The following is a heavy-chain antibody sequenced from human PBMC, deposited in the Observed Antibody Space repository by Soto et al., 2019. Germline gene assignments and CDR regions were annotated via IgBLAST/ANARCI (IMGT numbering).Heavy chain of an antibody. CDR1: GYTFTSYD. V-gene: IGHV1-8*01. D-gene: IGHD3-22*01. CDR3: ARWVYYYDSSVHRVFDY. J-gene: IGHJ4*02. Sequence: QVQLVQSGAEVKKPGASVKVSCKASGYTFTSYDINWVRQATGQGLEWMGWMNPNSGNTGYAQKFQGRVTMTRNTSISTAYMELSSLRSEDTAVYYCARWVYYYDSSVHRVFDYWGQGTLVTVSS. CDR2: MNPNSGNT.